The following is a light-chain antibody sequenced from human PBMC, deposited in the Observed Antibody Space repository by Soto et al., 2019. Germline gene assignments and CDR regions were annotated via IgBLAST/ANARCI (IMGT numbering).Light chain of an antibody. CDR1: SSDVGGYNY. J-gene: IGLJ1*01. CDR2: EVS. V-gene: IGLV2-8*01. CDR3: SSYAGSTPYV. Sequence: QSVLTQPPSASGSPGQSVTISCTGTSSDVGGYNYVSWYQQHPGKAPKLMIYEVSKRPSGVPDRFSVSKSGNTASLTVSGLQAEDEADYYCSSYAGSTPYVFGTGTKVTVL.